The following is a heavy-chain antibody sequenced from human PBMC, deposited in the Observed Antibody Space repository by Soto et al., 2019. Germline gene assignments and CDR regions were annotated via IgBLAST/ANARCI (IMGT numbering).Heavy chain of an antibody. CDR3: AKSLNGDYFDY. V-gene: IGHV3-23*01. CDR2: ISGGGEST. CDR1: GFRFSSFV. D-gene: IGHD4-17*01. Sequence: GGSLRLSCAVSGFRFSSFVMTWVRQAPGKGLEWVSAISGGGESTYYADSVKGRFTIFRDNSKNTLYLQMNSLRAEDTAVYYCAKSLNGDYFDYWGQGTLVTVSS. J-gene: IGHJ4*02.